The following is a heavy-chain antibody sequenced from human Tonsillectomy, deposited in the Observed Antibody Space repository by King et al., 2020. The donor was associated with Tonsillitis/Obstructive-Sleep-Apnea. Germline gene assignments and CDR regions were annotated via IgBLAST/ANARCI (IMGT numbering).Heavy chain of an antibody. CDR1: GFSLSTSGVG. V-gene: IGHV2-5*02. Sequence: TLKEFGPTLVKPTQTLTLTCTFSGFSLSTSGVGVGWIRQPPGKALEWLALVYWDDDKLYSPSLKSRLTITKDTSKNQVVLTMTNMHPVDTATYYCARQPYSGSYYDHYYYMDVWGKGATVTVSS. CDR3: ARQPYSGSYYDHYYYMDV. J-gene: IGHJ6*03. D-gene: IGHD1-26*01. CDR2: VYWDDDK.